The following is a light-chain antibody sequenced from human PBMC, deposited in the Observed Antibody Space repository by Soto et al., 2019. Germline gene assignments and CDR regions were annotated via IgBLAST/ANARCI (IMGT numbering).Light chain of an antibody. J-gene: IGLJ1*01. Sequence: QSALTQPRSVSGSPGQSVTISCTGTSSDVGGYNYVSWYQQHPGKAPKLMIYAVSKRPSGVPDRFSGSKSGNTASLTISGLQAEDEADYYCCSYAGSYVFGTGTKFTVL. CDR3: CSYAGSYV. CDR1: SSDVGGYNY. CDR2: AVS. V-gene: IGLV2-11*01.